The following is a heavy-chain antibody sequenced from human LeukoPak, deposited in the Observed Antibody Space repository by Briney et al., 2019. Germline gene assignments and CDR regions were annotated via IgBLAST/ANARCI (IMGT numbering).Heavy chain of an antibody. V-gene: IGHV3-9*01. J-gene: IGHJ5*02. D-gene: IGHD6-13*01. CDR1: GFSFGDYA. CDR2: IAWNSGSI. CDR3: AGIEAPYGFDP. Sequence: GGSLRLSCAASGFSFGDYAMHWVRQAPGKSLEWVSGIAWNSGSIGYADSVKGRFTISRDNAKKSLHLQMNRLRPEDTALYYCAGIEAPYGFDPWGQGTLVTVSS.